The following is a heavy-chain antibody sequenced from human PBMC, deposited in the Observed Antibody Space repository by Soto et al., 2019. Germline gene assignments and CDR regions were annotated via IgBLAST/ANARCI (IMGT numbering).Heavy chain of an antibody. D-gene: IGHD4-17*01. CDR1: GYTFTSYG. CDR2: NNAYNGKT. CDR3: ARVALRSFSHCVRMDV. V-gene: IGHV1-18*04. J-gene: IGHJ6*02. Sequence: QVQLVQSGAEVKKPGASVKVSCKTSGYTFTSYGISWVRQAPGQGLEWLGWNNAYNGKTTNGPKVTRSVTITTDTSTNPAYMDLRGLVSDDAAVSYCARVALRSFSHCVRMDVWGQGTTVPVS.